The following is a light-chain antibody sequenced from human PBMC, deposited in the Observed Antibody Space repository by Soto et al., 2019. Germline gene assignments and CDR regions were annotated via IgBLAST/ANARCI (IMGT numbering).Light chain of an antibody. CDR1: QSVTSSY. CDR3: QQYGRSPFT. Sequence: EIVLTQSPGTLSLSPGEGATLSCRASQSVTSSYLAWYQQKPGQAPRPLIYATSSRATGIPDRFTGSGSGTDFTLTISRLEPEDFAVYYCQQYGRSPFTFGPGTTVDI. CDR2: ATS. V-gene: IGKV3-20*01. J-gene: IGKJ3*01.